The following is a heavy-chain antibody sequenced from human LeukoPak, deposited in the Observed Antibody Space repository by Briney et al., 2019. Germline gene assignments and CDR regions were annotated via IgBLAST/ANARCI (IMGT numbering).Heavy chain of an antibody. Sequence: GGSLRLSCAASGFTFSSYAMHWVRQAPGKGLEWVAVISYDGSNKYYADSVKGRFTISRDNSKNTLYLQMNSLRAEDTAVYYCAKMRVGARPKKDFDYWGQGTLVTVSS. D-gene: IGHD1-26*01. CDR3: AKMRVGARPKKDFDY. CDR2: ISYDGSNK. V-gene: IGHV3-30-3*02. J-gene: IGHJ4*02. CDR1: GFTFSSYA.